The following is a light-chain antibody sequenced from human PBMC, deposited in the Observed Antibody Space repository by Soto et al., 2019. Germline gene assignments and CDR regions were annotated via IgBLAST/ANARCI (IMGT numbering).Light chain of an antibody. Sequence: EIVLTQSPATLSLSPGERATLSCRASQSVSSHVVWYQQKPGQAPRLLISDSSTRAPGIPARFSGSGSGTEFTLTISSLQSDDFAVYYCQQFGDWPSFGLGTKVDIK. V-gene: IGKV3D-15*01. J-gene: IGKJ1*01. CDR3: QQFGDWPS. CDR2: DSS. CDR1: QSVSSH.